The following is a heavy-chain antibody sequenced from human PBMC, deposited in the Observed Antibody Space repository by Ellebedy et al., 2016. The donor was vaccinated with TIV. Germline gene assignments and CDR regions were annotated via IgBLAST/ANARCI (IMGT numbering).Heavy chain of an antibody. Sequence: ASVKVSXXASGYTFTSYYMHWVRQAPGQGLEWMGIINPSGGSTSYAQKFQGRVTMTRDTSTSTIYMELSSLRSEDTAVYYCARAVADYSGYYYGMDVWGQGTTVTVSS. V-gene: IGHV1-46*01. CDR2: INPSGGST. CDR1: GYTFTSYY. J-gene: IGHJ6*02. D-gene: IGHD6-19*01. CDR3: ARAVADYSGYYYGMDV.